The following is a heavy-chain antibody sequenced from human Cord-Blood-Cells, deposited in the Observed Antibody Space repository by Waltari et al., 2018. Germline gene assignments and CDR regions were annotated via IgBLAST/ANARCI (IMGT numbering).Heavy chain of an antibody. Sequence: SGFTFSSYAMSWVRQAPGKGLEWVSAISGSGGSTYYADSVKGRFTISRDNSKNTLYLQMNSLRAEDTAVYYCAKDDDFWSGYYFDYWGQGTLVTVSS. CDR2: ISGSGGST. J-gene: IGHJ4*02. CDR1: GFTFSSYA. D-gene: IGHD3-3*01. V-gene: IGHV3-23*01. CDR3: AKDDDFWSGYYFDY.